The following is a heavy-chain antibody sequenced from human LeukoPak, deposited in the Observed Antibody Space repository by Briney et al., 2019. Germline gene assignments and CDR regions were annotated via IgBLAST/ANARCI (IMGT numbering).Heavy chain of an antibody. J-gene: IGHJ5*02. Sequence: PSETLSLTCTVSGGSISSYYWSWIRQPAGKGLESIGHISTSGSTNYNPSRKSRVTMSVDTSKNQFSLKLSSVTAADTAVYYCARVLSSTRLGSYFPWFDPWGQGTLVTVSS. CDR2: ISTSGST. V-gene: IGHV4-4*07. CDR3: ARVLSSTRLGSYFPWFDP. D-gene: IGHD2-2*01. CDR1: GGSISSYY.